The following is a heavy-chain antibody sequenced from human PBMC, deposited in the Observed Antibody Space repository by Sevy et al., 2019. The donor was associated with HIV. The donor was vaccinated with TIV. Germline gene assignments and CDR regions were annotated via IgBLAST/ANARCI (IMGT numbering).Heavy chain of an antibody. V-gene: IGHV3-23*01. Sequence: GGSLRLSCAASGFTFSSYAMSWVRQAPGKGLEWDSAISGSGGSTYYADSVKGRFTISRDNSKNTLYLQMNSLRAEDTAVYYCAKGRGVPWGAYYFDYWGQGTLVTVSS. CDR3: AKGRGVPWGAYYFDY. D-gene: IGHD1-1*01. J-gene: IGHJ4*02. CDR1: GFTFSSYA. CDR2: ISGSGGST.